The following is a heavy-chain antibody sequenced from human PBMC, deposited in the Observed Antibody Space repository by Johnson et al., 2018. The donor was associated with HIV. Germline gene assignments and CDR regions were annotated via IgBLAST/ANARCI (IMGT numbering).Heavy chain of an antibody. V-gene: IGHV3-30*03. J-gene: IGHJ3*01. CDR2: ISYDGSNE. Sequence: QVQLVESGGGVVQPGQSLRLSCAASGLTFSSYGMHWVRQAPGKGLEWVALISYDGSNEYYADSVKGRFTISRDNSKNTLYLQMNSLKTEDTAVYYCSVYFGTAFDFWGQGTMVTVSS. CDR3: SVYFGTAFDF. D-gene: IGHD6-25*01. CDR1: GLTFSSYG.